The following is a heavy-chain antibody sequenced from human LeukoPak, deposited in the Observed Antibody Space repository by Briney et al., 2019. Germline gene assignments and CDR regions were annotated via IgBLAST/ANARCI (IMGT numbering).Heavy chain of an antibody. V-gene: IGHV4-59*01. CDR3: ARASFNSYGRDGFDY. Sequence: PSETLSLTCTVSGGSIGNYFWNWIRQSPGKGLDWIAYLYGGTTKYNPSLKSRLTISLDTSEIQFSLKLSAVTAADTAIYYCARASFNSYGRDGFDYWGQGTPVTVSS. CDR1: GGSIGNYF. J-gene: IGHJ4*02. D-gene: IGHD5-24*01. CDR2: LYGGTT.